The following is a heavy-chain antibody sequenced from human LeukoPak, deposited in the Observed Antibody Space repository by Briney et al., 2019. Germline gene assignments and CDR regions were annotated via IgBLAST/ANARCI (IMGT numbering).Heavy chain of an antibody. CDR3: ARDRDYSNYVWFDP. Sequence: PSETLSLTCAVYGGSFSGYYWSWIRQPPGKGLEWIGEINHSGSTNYNPSLKSRVAISVDTSKNQFSLKLSSVTAADTAVYYCARDRDYSNYVWFDPWGQGTLVTVSS. J-gene: IGHJ5*02. CDR1: GGSFSGYY. CDR2: INHSGST. D-gene: IGHD4-11*01. V-gene: IGHV4-34*01.